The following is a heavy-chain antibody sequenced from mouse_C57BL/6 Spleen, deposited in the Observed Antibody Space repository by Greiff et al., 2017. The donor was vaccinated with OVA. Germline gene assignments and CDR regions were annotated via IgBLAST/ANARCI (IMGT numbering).Heavy chain of an antibody. CDR2: IYIGNGYT. J-gene: IGHJ1*03. D-gene: IGHD1-1*01. V-gene: IGHV1-58*01. CDR3: ARRTHYYGSPYWYFDV. CDR1: GYTFTSYG. Sequence: EVQLQQSGAELVRPGSSVKMSCKTSGYTFTSYGINWVKQRPGQGLEWIGYIYIGNGYTEYNEKFKGKATLTSDTSSSTAYMQLSSLTSEDSAIYCCARRTHYYGSPYWYFDVWGTGTTVTVAS.